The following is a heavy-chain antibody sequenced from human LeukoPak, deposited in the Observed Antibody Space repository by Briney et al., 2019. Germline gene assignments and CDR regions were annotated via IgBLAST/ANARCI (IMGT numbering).Heavy chain of an antibody. V-gene: IGHV1-18*01. CDR2: ISAYNGNT. CDR1: GYTFTSYG. D-gene: IGHD2-21*02. Sequence: ASVKVSCKASGYTFTSYGISWVPQAPGQGLEWMGWISAYNGNTNYAQKLQGRVTMATDTSTSTAYMELRSLRSDDTAVYYCARRGGGCGGDCYLFDYWGQGTLVTVSS. CDR3: ARRGGGCGGDCYLFDY. J-gene: IGHJ4*02.